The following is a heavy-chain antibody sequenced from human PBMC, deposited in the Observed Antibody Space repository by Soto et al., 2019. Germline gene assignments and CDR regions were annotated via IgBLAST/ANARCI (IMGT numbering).Heavy chain of an antibody. CDR1: GFTFSSYA. CDR3: VKVESSSSSGSLDY. V-gene: IGHV3-64D*06. CDR2: ISSNGGST. J-gene: IGHJ4*02. Sequence: GGSLRLSCSASGFTFSSYAMHWVRQAPGKGLEYVSAISSNGGSTYYADSVKGRFTISRDNSKNTLYLQMSSLRAEDTAVYYCVKVESSSSSGSLDYWGQGTLVTVSS. D-gene: IGHD6-6*01.